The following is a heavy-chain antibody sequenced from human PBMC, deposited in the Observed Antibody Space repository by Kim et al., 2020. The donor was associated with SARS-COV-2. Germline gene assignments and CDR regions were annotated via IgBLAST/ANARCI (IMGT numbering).Heavy chain of an antibody. Sequence: GGSLRLSCAASGFTFSDYYMSWIRQAPGKGLEWVSYISSSSSYTNYADSVKGRFTISRDNAKNSLYLQMNSLRAEDTAVYYCSRQVVPAAIGNNWFDPWGQGTLVTGS. CDR1: GFTFSDYY. D-gene: IGHD2-2*01. V-gene: IGHV3-11*03. CDR3: SRQVVPAAIGNNWFDP. CDR2: ISSSSSYT. J-gene: IGHJ5*02.